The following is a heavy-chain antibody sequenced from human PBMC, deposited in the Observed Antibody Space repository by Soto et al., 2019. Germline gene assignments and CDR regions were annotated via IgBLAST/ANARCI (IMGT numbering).Heavy chain of an antibody. Sequence: PGGSLRLSCAASGFTFSSYGMHWVRQAPGKGLEWVAVISYDGSNKYYADSVKGRFTISRDNSKNTLYLQMNSLRAEDTAVYYCAKDRHYYDSSGYYPYYYGMDVWGQGTTVTVSS. V-gene: IGHV3-30*18. J-gene: IGHJ6*02. CDR1: GFTFSSYG. CDR2: ISYDGSNK. CDR3: AKDRHYYDSSGYYPYYYGMDV. D-gene: IGHD3-22*01.